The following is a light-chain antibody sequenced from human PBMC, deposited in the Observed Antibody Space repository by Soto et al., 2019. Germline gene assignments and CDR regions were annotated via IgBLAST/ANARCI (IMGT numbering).Light chain of an antibody. J-gene: IGLJ2*01. CDR2: EGS. CDR1: SSDT. Sequence: QSALTQPASVSGSPGQSITISCTGTSSDTVSWYQQHPGKAPKLIIYEGSKRPSGVSNRFSGSKSGNTASLTISGLQAEDEADYYCCSYAGSSTLVFGGGTKLTVL. V-gene: IGLV2-23*01. CDR3: CSYAGSSTLV.